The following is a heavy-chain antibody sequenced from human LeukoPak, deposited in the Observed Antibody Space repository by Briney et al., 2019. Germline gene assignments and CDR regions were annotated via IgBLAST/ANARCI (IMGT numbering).Heavy chain of an antibody. V-gene: IGHV3-21*01. Sequence: GGSLRLSCIASGFTFSSYWMHWVRQDPRKGLVWVSSISSSSSYIYYADSVRGRFTISRDNSKNTLYLQMNSLRAEDTAVYYCAKDPHSGYEVRYFDYWGQGALVTVSS. CDR3: AKDPHSGYEVRYFDY. D-gene: IGHD5-12*01. CDR1: GFTFSSYW. CDR2: ISSSSSYI. J-gene: IGHJ4*02.